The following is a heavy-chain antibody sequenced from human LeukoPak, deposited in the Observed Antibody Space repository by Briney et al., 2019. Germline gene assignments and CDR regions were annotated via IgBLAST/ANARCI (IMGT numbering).Heavy chain of an antibody. D-gene: IGHD2-2*01. V-gene: IGHV4-59*01. CDR2: IYYSGST. J-gene: IGHJ5*02. CDR3: ARGLVVVPAANPRRIWFDP. CDR1: GGSISSYY. Sequence: PSETLSLTCTVSGGSISSYYWSWIRQPPGKGLEWIGYIYYSGSTNYNPSLKSRVTISVDTSKNQFSLKLSSVTAADTAVYYCARGLVVVPAANPRRIWFDPWGQGTLVTVSS.